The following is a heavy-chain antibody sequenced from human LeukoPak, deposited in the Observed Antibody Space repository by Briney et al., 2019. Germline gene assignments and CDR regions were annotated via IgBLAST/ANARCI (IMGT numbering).Heavy chain of an antibody. CDR3: AKAPSAARPVDV. D-gene: IGHD6-6*01. V-gene: IGHV3-23*01. CDR2: ISGSGGST. Sequence: GGSLRLSSAASGFAFSSYAMSWVRQAPGKGLEWVSAISGSGGSTYYADSVKGRFTISRDNSKNTLYLQMNSLRAEDTAVYYCAKAPSAARPVDVWGQGTTVTVSS. CDR1: GFAFSSYA. J-gene: IGHJ6*02.